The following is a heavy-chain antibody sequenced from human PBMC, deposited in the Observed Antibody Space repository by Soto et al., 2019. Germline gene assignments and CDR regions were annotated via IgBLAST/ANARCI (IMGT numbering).Heavy chain of an antibody. CDR1: GFTVSSNS. D-gene: IGHD3-22*01. CDR3: ARERGDRSGYLFDF. V-gene: IGHV3-66*01. Sequence: EVRLVESGGGLVQPGGSLRLSCTASGFTVSSNSMNWVRQAPGKGLEWVSVIYSDDNTYYADSVKGRFTIFRDISKNTVYLHMNRLRVEDTAVYFCARERGDRSGYLFDFWGQGNLVTVSS. J-gene: IGHJ4*02. CDR2: IYSDDNT.